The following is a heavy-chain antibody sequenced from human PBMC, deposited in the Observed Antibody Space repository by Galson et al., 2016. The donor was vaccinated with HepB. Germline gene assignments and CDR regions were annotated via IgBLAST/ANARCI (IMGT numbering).Heavy chain of an antibody. D-gene: IGHD3-3*01. V-gene: IGHV3-33*01. Sequence: SLRLSCAASGFTFSNYGMHWVRQAPGKGLEWVAVIWYHGRNKYYADSVKGRFTISRDNSKNTLYLQMNSLRAEDTAVYYCARVYTIFGVEDAFDIWGQGTMVTVSS. CDR1: GFTFSNYG. CDR3: ARVYTIFGVEDAFDI. CDR2: IWYHGRNK. J-gene: IGHJ3*02.